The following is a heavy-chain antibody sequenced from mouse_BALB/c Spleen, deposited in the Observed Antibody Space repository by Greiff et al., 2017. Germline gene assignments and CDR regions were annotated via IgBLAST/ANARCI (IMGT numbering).Heavy chain of an antibody. CDR2: INSNGGST. Sequence: EVQGVESGGGLVQPGGSLKLSCAASGFTFSSYGMSWVRQTPDKRLELVATINSNGGSTYYPDSVKGRFTISRDNAKNTLYLQMSSLKSEDTAMYYCARCYYGNYYAMDYWGQGTSVTVSS. CDR1: GFTFSSYG. CDR3: ARCYYGNYYAMDY. J-gene: IGHJ4*01. V-gene: IGHV5-6-3*01. D-gene: IGHD2-1*01.